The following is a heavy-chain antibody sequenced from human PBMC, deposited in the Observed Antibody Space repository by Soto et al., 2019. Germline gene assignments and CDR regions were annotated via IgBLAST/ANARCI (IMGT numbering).Heavy chain of an antibody. J-gene: IGHJ3*02. Sequence: GGSLRLSCAASGFTFSSYAMSWVRQAPGKGLEWVSAISGSGGSTYYADSVKGRFTISRDNSKNTLYLQMNSLRAEDTAVYYCAKDPGFDYSNYYDAFDIWGQGTMVTVSS. V-gene: IGHV3-23*01. CDR3: AKDPGFDYSNYYDAFDI. D-gene: IGHD4-4*01. CDR2: ISGSGGST. CDR1: GFTFSSYA.